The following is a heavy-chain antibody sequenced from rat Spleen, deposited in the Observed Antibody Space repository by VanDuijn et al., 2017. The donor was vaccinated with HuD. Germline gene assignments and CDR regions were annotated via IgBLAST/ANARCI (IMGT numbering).Heavy chain of an antibody. V-gene: IGHV2S61*01. J-gene: IGHJ2*01. Sequence: QVQLKESGPGLVQPSQTLSLTCTVSGFSLSSYGVIWVRQPPGKGPEWIGVIWGNGNTNYNSALKARLRISRDTSKSQVFLKMNNLQTEDTAMYFCARRLLDYWGQGVMVTVSS. CDR2: IWGNGNT. CDR1: GFSLSSYG. CDR3: ARRLLDY.